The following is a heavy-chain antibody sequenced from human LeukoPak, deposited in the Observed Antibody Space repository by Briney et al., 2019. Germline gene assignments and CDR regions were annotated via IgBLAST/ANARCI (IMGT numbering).Heavy chain of an antibody. D-gene: IGHD5-24*01. V-gene: IGHV4-39*01. CDR2: IYYSGST. CDR3: ARHLDGYNYYYYYYMDV. J-gene: IGHJ6*03. CDR1: GGSIRSSGYY. Sequence: SETLSLTCTVSGGSIRSSGYYWGWIRQPPGKGLEWIGSIYYSGSTYYNPSLKSRVTISVDTSKNQLSLKLSSVTAADTAVYHCARHLDGYNYYYYYYMDVWGKGTTVTVSS.